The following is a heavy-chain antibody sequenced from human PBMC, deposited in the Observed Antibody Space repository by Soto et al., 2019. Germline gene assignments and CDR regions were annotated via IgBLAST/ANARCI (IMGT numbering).Heavy chain of an antibody. CDR3: ARLEYYGSTSYYEN. J-gene: IGHJ4*02. CDR2: IYPADSET. Sequence: VESLNTSCEGSGNRFIRYGIVWVLQMPGKGLEYMGIIYPADSETRYSPSFQCQVTISADKSISTAYLQWSSLKASDTAIYYCARLEYYGSTSYYENWGQGTLVTVSS. V-gene: IGHV5-51*01. D-gene: IGHD3-10*01. CDR1: GNRFIRYG.